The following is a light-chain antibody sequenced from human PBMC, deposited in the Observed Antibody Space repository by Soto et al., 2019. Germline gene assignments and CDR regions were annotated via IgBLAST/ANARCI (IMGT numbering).Light chain of an antibody. V-gene: IGLV1-47*01. Sequence: QSVLTQPPSASGTPGQRVTISCSGSSSNIGSNYVYWYQHLPGTAPKRLIYRNNQRPSGVPDRFSGSKSGTSASLAISGLRSEDEADYYCAAWDDSLSVVFGGGTKLTVL. CDR2: RNN. J-gene: IGLJ2*01. CDR3: AAWDDSLSVV. CDR1: SSNIGSNY.